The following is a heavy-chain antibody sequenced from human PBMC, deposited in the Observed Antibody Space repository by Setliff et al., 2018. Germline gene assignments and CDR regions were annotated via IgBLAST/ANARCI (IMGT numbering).Heavy chain of an antibody. CDR2: INHSGST. J-gene: IGHJ4*02. Sequence: KTSETLSLTCAVYGGSFSGYYWSWIRQPPGKGLEWIGEINHSGSTNYNPSLKSRVTISVDTSKNQFSLKLSSVTAADTAVYYCARRYNFWSGYLDYWGQGTLVTVSS. CDR1: GGSFSGYY. D-gene: IGHD3-3*01. V-gene: IGHV4-34*01. CDR3: ARRYNFWSGYLDY.